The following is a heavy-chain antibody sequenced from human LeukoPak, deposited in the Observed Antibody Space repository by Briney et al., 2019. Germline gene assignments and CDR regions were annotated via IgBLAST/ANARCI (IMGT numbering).Heavy chain of an antibody. J-gene: IGHJ6*03. CDR1: GYSISSGYY. D-gene: IGHD6-6*01. V-gene: IGHV4-38-2*02. CDR3: ARGPIAARPKRYYYMDV. CDR2: INHSGST. Sequence: SETLSLTCTVSGYSISSGYYWGWIRQPPGKGLEWIGEINHSGSTNCNPSLKSRVTISVDTSKNQFSLKLNSVTAADTAVYFCARGPIAARPKRYYYMDVWGKGTTVTVSS.